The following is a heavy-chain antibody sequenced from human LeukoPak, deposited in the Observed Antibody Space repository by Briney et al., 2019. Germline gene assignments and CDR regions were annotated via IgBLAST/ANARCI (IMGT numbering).Heavy chain of an antibody. CDR3: ARGDYNY. J-gene: IGHJ4*02. CDR1: GFTFSSYW. D-gene: IGHD4-17*01. CDR2: IKQDGSQK. Sequence: TGGSLRLSCAASGFTFSSYWMSWVRQAPGKGLEWVANIKQDGSQKYYVDSVKGRFTISRDNTKDSLFLQMNSLRAEDTAVYYYARGDYNYWGQGTLVTVSS. V-gene: IGHV3-7*01.